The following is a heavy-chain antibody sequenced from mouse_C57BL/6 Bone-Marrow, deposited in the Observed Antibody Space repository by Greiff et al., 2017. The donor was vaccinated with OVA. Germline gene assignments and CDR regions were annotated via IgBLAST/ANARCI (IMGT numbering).Heavy chain of an antibody. CDR1: GFSLTSYG. Sequence: QVQLKESGPGLVAPSQSLSITCTVSGFSLTSYGVHWVRQPPGKGLEWLVVIWSDGSTTYNSALKSRLSISKDNSKSQFFLKMNSLQTDDTAMYYCARQGRRDYYAMDYWGQGTSVTVSS. J-gene: IGHJ4*01. CDR3: ARQGRRDYYAMDY. CDR2: IWSDGST. V-gene: IGHV2-6-1*01.